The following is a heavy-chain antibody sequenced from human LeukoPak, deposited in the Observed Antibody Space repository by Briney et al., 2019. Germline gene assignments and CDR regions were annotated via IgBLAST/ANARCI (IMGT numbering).Heavy chain of an antibody. V-gene: IGHV3-7*01. D-gene: IGHD2-2*01. CDR3: AREPYATSYYYFYMDV. CDR1: DFTVSNMY. J-gene: IGHJ6*03. CDR2: IKEDGSEK. Sequence: GGSLRLSCAASDFTVSNMYMTWVRQAPGKGLEWVANIKEDGSEKYYVDSVKGRFTISRDNAKNLLYLQMKSLRAEDTAVYYCAREPYATSYYYFYMDVWGKGTTVTVSS.